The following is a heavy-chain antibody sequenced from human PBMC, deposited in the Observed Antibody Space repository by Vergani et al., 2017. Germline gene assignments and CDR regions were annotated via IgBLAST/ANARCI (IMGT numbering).Heavy chain of an antibody. Sequence: QVQLQESGPGLVKPSETLSLTCTVSGGSIRSYYWSWIRQPPGKGLEWIGYIFYNGNTNYNPSLKSRVTISVDTSKNQFSLKLSSVTAADTAVYYCARSGGTYYFDYWGQGTLVTVSS. CDR1: GGSIRSYY. D-gene: IGHD3-10*01. CDR3: ARSGGTYYFDY. V-gene: IGHV4-59*12. CDR2: IFYNGNT. J-gene: IGHJ4*02.